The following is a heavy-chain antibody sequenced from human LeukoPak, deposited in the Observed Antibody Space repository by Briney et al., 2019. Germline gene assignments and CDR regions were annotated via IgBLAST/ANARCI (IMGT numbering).Heavy chain of an antibody. CDR2: ISGSGGSI. V-gene: IGHV3-23*01. D-gene: IGHD3-9*01. J-gene: IGHJ4*02. Sequence: GGSLRLPCAASGFTFSSYAMSWVRQAPGKGLEWVSAISGSGGSIYYADSVKGRFTISRDNAKNSLYLQMNSLRAEDTAVYYCARDTDWYADWGQGTLVTVSS. CDR3: ARDTDWYAD. CDR1: GFTFSSYA.